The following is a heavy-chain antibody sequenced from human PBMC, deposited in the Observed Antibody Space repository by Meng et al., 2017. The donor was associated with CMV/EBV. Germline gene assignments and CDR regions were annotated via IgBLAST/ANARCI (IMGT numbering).Heavy chain of an antibody. J-gene: IGHJ4*02. Sequence: GESLKISCAASGFTFSSYAMSWVRQAPGKGLEWVSAISGSGGSTYYADSVKGRFTISRDNSKNTLYLQMNSLRAEDTAVYYCAKTPDTATVFDYWGQGTLVTVSS. D-gene: IGHD5-18*01. CDR2: ISGSGGST. V-gene: IGHV3-23*01. CDR3: AKTPDTATVFDY. CDR1: GFTFSSYA.